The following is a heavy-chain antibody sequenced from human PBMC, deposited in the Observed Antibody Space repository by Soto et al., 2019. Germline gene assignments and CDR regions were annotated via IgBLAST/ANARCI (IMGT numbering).Heavy chain of an antibody. CDR2: ISVFNGNT. D-gene: IGHD3-10*01. Sequence: QVQLVQSGGEVKKPGASVKVSCKTSGYSFSTYGISWVRQAPGQGLEWMGWISVFNGNTNYERKVQDRVIISTDTSTSTTYMELGSLTADDTAIYYCARGGSYGVDYWGQGTLVTVSS. V-gene: IGHV1-18*01. J-gene: IGHJ4*02. CDR1: GYSFSTYG. CDR3: ARGGSYGVDY.